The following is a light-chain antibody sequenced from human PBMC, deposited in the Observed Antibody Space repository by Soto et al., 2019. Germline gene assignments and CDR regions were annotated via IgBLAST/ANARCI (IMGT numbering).Light chain of an antibody. CDR1: QRISNW. J-gene: IGKJ4*01. Sequence: DIQMTQSPSTLSASVGDRVTITCQASQRISNWLAWYQQKPGKAPKVLISDASNLEGGVPSRFSGGSRSGTEFTLXXXXXXXXXXATYYCQQYDTYPLTXGGGTKVXIK. CDR3: QQYDTYPLT. V-gene: IGKV1-5*01. CDR2: DAS.